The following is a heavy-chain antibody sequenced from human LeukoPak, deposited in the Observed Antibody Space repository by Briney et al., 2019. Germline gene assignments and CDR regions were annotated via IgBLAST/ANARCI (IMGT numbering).Heavy chain of an antibody. CDR1: GFTFSSYW. Sequence: GGSLRLSCAASGFTFSSYWMSWVRQAPGKGLEWVANIKQDGSEKYYVDSVKGRFTISRDNAKNSLYLQMNSLRAEDTAVYYCARKMITIFGVVIIDDAFDIWGQGTMITVSS. V-gene: IGHV3-7*01. D-gene: IGHD3-3*01. J-gene: IGHJ3*02. CDR2: IKQDGSEK. CDR3: ARKMITIFGVVIIDDAFDI.